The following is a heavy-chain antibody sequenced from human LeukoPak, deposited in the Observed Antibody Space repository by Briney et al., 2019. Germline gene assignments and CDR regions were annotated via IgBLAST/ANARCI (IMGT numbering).Heavy chain of an antibody. D-gene: IGHD1-1*01. CDR3: AKDGREGRSTSEY. V-gene: IGHV3-23*01. CDR2: ISGSGGST. CDR1: GFTFSSYA. Sequence: QPGGSLRLSCAASGFTFSSYAMSWVRQAPGKGLEWVSAISGSGGSTYYADSVKGRFTISRDNSKNTLHLQMNSLRAEDTAVYYCAKDGREGRSTSEYWGQGTLVTVSS. J-gene: IGHJ4*02.